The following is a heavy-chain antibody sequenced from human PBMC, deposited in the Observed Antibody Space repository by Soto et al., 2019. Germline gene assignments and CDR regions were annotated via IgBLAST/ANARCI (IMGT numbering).Heavy chain of an antibody. CDR2: ITGSGDNT. CDR1: GFIFSSYA. Sequence: EVQLLESGGNLMRPGGSLRLSCADSGFIFSSYAMTWVRQAPGKGLEWVSTITGSGDNTYYADSVKGRFSISRDQSTNTLYLQMNGLRAGDTAVYYCAKELYTSSSHFAYWGQGTLVTVSS. J-gene: IGHJ4*02. V-gene: IGHV3-23*01. CDR3: AKELYTSSSHFAY. D-gene: IGHD6-6*01.